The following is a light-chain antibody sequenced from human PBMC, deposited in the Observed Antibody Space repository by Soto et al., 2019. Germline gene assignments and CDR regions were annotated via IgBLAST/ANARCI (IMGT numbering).Light chain of an antibody. Sequence: DIQMTQSPSSLSASVGDRVTITCRASQGISTSLSWYQQRPGKPPYLLIYGASTLQSGVPSRFSGSGSGTDFTLTINSLQPEDFATYYCQQSFSSPPWTFGQGTKVDIK. CDR1: QGISTS. J-gene: IGKJ1*01. V-gene: IGKV1-39*01. CDR2: GAS. CDR3: QQSFSSPPWT.